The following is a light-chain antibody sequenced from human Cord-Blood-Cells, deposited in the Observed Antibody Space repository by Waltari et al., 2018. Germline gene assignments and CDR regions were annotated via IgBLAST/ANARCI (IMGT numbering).Light chain of an antibody. J-gene: IGKJ3*01. Sequence: DIKMTQSPSTLSASVGDRVTITCRASQSISSWLAGYKQKPGKAPKLLIYDASSLQSGVPSRFSGSGSGTEFTLTISSLQPDDFATYYCQQYNSYIFTFGPGTKVDIK. CDR1: QSISSW. V-gene: IGKV1-5*01. CDR2: DAS. CDR3: QQYNSYIFT.